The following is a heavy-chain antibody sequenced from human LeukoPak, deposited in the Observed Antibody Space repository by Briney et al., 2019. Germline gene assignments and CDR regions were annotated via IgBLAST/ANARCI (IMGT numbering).Heavy chain of an antibody. CDR3: ARHKTDYVWGISP. V-gene: IGHV4-39*01. Sequence: SETLSLTCTVSGGSISSSSYYWGWIRQPPGKGLEWIGSIYYSGSTYYNPSLKSRVTISVDTSKNQFSLKLSSVTAADTAVYYCARHKTDYVWGISPWGQGTLVTVSS. CDR1: GGSISSSSYY. D-gene: IGHD3-16*01. J-gene: IGHJ5*02. CDR2: IYYSGST.